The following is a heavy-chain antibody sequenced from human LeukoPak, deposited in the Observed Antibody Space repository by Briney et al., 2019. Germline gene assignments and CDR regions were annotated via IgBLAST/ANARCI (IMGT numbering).Heavy chain of an antibody. D-gene: IGHD6-13*01. Sequence: PSETLSLTCAVYGGSFSRYYWIWSRQPPGKGLEWIGEINHSGSTNYNPSLKSRVTISVDTSKNQFSLKLSSVTPADTAVYYFATGRRVGISQLSIAAAGYKENDAFDIWGQGTMVTVSS. V-gene: IGHV4-34*01. CDR3: ATGRRVGISQLSIAAAGYKENDAFDI. CDR1: GGSFSRYY. CDR2: INHSGST. J-gene: IGHJ3*02.